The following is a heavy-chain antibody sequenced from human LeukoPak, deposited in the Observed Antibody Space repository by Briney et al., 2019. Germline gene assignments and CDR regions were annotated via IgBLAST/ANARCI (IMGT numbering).Heavy chain of an antibody. D-gene: IGHD3-22*01. J-gene: IGHJ3*02. CDR1: GGSISSHY. Sequence: PSETLSLTCTVSGGSISSHYWSWIRQPPGKGLEWIGYIYYSGSTNYNPSLKSRVTISVDTSKNQFSLKLSSVTAADTAVYYCARDLTSGYSLNDAFDIWGQGTMVTVSS. V-gene: IGHV4-59*11. CDR3: ARDLTSGYSLNDAFDI. CDR2: IYYSGST.